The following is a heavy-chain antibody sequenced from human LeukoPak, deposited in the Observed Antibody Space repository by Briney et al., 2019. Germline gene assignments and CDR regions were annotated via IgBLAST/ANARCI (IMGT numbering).Heavy chain of an antibody. CDR2: MYSDGST. Sequence: GGSLRLSCAASGFMVSSNYMSWVRQAPGTGLECVSVMYSDGSTYYADSVKGRFTISRDISKNTLYLQMNSLRAEDTALYYCARIWNYGYWGQGTLVTVSS. CDR3: ARIWNYGY. V-gene: IGHV3-53*01. CDR1: GFMVSSNY. J-gene: IGHJ4*02. D-gene: IGHD1-7*01.